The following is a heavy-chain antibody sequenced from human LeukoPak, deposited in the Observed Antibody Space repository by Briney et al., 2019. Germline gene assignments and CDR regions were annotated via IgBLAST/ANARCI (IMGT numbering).Heavy chain of an antibody. CDR1: GYTFTSYG. D-gene: IGHD5-18*01. V-gene: IGHV1-18*01. CDR2: ISAYNGNT. Sequence: GASVKVSCKASGYTFTSYGISWVRQAPGQGLEWMGWISAYNGNTNYAQKLQGRVTMTTDTSTSTAYMELRSLRSDDTAVYYCASASMDTARVHRDFDYWGQGTLVTVSS. J-gene: IGHJ4*02. CDR3: ASASMDTARVHRDFDY.